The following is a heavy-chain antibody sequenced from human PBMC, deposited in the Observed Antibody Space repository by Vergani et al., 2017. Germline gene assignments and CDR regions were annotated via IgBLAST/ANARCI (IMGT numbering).Heavy chain of an antibody. CDR2: IHHSGDT. D-gene: IGHD3-10*01. CDR3: SRHRGSGGFCPSSYFYGMDV. Sequence: QVQLQESGPGLVKPSETLTLPCDVSDSSIMTNPYWGWFRQSPGKGLEWIGCIHHSGDTHYNSSLKSRVSISIVSSSKFSLSLTCVTAAATAIYYCSRHRGSGGFCPSSYFYGMDVWGNGTTVTVSS. V-gene: IGHV4-38-2*01. CDR1: DSSIMTNPY. J-gene: IGHJ6*04.